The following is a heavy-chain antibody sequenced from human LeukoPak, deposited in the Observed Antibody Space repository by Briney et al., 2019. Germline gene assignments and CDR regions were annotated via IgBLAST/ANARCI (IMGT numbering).Heavy chain of an antibody. Sequence: SETPSLTCTVSGGSISSGGYYWTWIRQHPGKGLEWIGYIYYSGITYYNPSLRSRATISVDTSKNQFSLKLSSVTAADTAVYYCARDDRTVTRGAFDIWGQGTMVTVSS. V-gene: IGHV4-31*03. CDR2: IYYSGIT. CDR1: GGSISSGGYY. J-gene: IGHJ3*02. D-gene: IGHD4-17*01. CDR3: ARDDRTVTRGAFDI.